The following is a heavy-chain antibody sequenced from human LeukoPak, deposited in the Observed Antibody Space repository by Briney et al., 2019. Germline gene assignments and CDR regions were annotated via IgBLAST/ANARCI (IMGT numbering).Heavy chain of an antibody. V-gene: IGHV4-59*08. CDR1: DGSISSYY. CDR3: ATAETIYKTGYSSGWYYFDY. CDR2: IYYSGST. D-gene: IGHD6-19*01. Sequence: SETLSLTCTVSDGSISSYYWSWIRQPPGKGLEWIGYIYYSGSTNYNPSLKSRVTISVDTSKNQFSLKLGSVTAADTAVYYCATAETIYKTGYSSGWYYFDYWGQGTLVTVSS. J-gene: IGHJ4*02.